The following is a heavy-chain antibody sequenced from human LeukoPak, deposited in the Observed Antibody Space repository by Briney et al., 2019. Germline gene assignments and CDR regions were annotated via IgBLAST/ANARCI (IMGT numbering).Heavy chain of an antibody. V-gene: IGHV3-7*01. CDR3: ARAGGTYYGIAFDI. D-gene: IGHD1-26*01. CDR1: GFTFSSYW. CDR2: IKQDGSEQ. J-gene: IGHJ3*02. Sequence: GGSLRLSCAVSGFTFSSYWMTWVRQAPGKGLEWVANIKQDGSEQYYEDSVKGRFTISRDNARNSLYLQMNSLRAEDTAVYYCARAGGTYYGIAFDIWGQGTMVTVSS.